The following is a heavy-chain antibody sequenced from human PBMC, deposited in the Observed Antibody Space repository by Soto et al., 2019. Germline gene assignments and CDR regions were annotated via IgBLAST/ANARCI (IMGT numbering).Heavy chain of an antibody. D-gene: IGHD6-6*01. CDR3: ARDRGSSEMI. CDR2: IYYTGST. Sequence: QVQLQESGPGLVKPSQTLSLTCTVSGGSISSGGYYWTWIRQHPGKGLEWIGYIYYTGSTYYNPSLKSRLTISVDTSKNQFSLRLSSVTAADTAVYYFARDRGSSEMIWGQGTLVTVSS. CDR1: GGSISSGGYY. J-gene: IGHJ4*02. V-gene: IGHV4-31*03.